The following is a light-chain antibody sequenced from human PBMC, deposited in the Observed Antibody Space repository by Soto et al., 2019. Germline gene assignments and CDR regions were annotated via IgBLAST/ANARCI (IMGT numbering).Light chain of an antibody. Sequence: DIQMTQSPSTLSASVGDRVTIACRASQNIGVWLAWYQQKPGKVPSLLIYKTSTLEDGVPSRFGGTGSGTDVTLTIYNLQPDDVATYYCQQWSLYSWTFGQGTKVDI. CDR3: QQWSLYSWT. CDR1: QNIGVW. J-gene: IGKJ1*01. CDR2: KTS. V-gene: IGKV1-5*03.